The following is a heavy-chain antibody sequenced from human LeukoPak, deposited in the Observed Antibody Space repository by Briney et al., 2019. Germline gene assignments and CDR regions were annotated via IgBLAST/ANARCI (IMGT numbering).Heavy chain of an antibody. CDR3: AREDIVANFGY. CDR1: GGSFSGYY. CDR2: INHSGST. V-gene: IGHV4-34*01. J-gene: IGHJ4*02. Sequence: PSETLSLTCAVYGGSFSGYYWSWIRQPPGKGLEWIGEINHSGSTNYNPSLKSRATISVDTSKNQFSLKLSSVTAADTAVYYCAREDIVANFGYWGQGTLVTVSS. D-gene: IGHD5-12*01.